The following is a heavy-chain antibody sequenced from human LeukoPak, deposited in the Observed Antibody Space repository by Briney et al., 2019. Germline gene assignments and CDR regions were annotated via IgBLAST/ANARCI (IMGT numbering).Heavy chain of an antibody. CDR2: IIPIFGTA. CDR1: GGTFSSYA. CDR3: ARGDDYSNPRGEWFDP. D-gene: IGHD4-11*01. V-gene: IGHV1-69*13. J-gene: IGHJ5*02. Sequence: ASVKVSCKASGGTFSSYAISWVRQAPGQGLEWMGGIIPIFGTANYAQKFQGRVTITADESTSTAYMELSSLRSEDTAVYYCARGDDYSNPRGEWFDPWGQGTLVTVSS.